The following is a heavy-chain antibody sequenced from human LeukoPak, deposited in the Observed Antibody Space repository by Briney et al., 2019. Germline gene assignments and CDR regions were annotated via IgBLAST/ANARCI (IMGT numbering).Heavy chain of an antibody. CDR2: IWYDGSNK. V-gene: IGHV3-33*06. J-gene: IGHJ4*02. D-gene: IGHD3-10*01. CDR1: GFTFSSYG. CDR3: TKRIDGAGSYYIDF. Sequence: PGRSLRLSCAASGFTFSSYGMHWVRQAPGKGLEWVAVIWYDGSNKYYADSVKGRFTISRDNSKNTLYLQMNSLRAEDTAVYYCTKRIDGAGSYYIDFWGQGTVVTVSS.